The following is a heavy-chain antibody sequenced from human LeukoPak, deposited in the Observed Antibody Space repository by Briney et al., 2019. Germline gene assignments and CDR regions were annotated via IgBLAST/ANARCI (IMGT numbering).Heavy chain of an antibody. V-gene: IGHV4-34*01. CDR2: INHSGST. J-gene: IGHJ1*01. Sequence: SETLSLTCAVYGGSFSAYYWSWIRQPPGKGLEWIGEINHSGSTNYNPSLKSRVTISVDTSKNQFSLKLSSVIAADTAVYYCARENSSRNFQHWGQGTLVTVSS. CDR3: ARENSSRNFQH. CDR1: GGSFSAYY. D-gene: IGHD6-19*01.